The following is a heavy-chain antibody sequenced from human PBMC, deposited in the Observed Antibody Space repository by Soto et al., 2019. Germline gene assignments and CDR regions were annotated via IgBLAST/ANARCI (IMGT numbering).Heavy chain of an antibody. CDR3: ARGRGDTAMAWYY. J-gene: IGHJ4*02. V-gene: IGHV4-59*01. CDR1: GGSISSYY. CDR2: IYYSGST. Sequence: QVQLQESGPGLVKPSETLSLTCTVSGGSISSYYWSWIRQSPGKGLEWIGYIYYSGSTKYNPSLKGRVPISVDTSKNQFSLKLSSVTAADTAVYYCARGRGDTAMAWYYWGQGTLVTVSS. D-gene: IGHD5-18*01.